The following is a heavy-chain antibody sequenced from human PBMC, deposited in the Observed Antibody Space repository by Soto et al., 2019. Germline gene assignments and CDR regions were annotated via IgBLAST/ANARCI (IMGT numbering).Heavy chain of an antibody. V-gene: IGHV1-69*13. CDR1: GGTFSSYA. J-gene: IGHJ4*02. CDR3: ARGLSVVAYSGFGY. D-gene: IGHD2-15*01. CDR2: IIPIFGTA. Sequence: SVKVSCKASGGTFSSYAISWVRQAPGQGLEWMGGIIPIFGTANYAQKFQGRVTITADESTSTAYMELSSLRSEDTAVYYCARGLSVVAYSGFGYWGQGTRVTVSS.